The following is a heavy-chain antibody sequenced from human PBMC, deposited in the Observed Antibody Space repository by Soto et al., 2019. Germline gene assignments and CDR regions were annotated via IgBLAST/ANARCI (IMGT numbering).Heavy chain of an antibody. V-gene: IGHV4-39*07. D-gene: IGHD5-18*01. CDR1: GGSISSSSYY. CDR2: INHSGST. CDR3: ARGKGGGEIQETSSYAMDV. Sequence: KPSETLSLTCTVSGGSISSSSYYWSWIRQPPGKGLEWIGEINHSGSTNYNPSLKSRVTISVDTSKNQFSLKLSSVTAADTAVYYCARGKGGGEIQETSSYAMDVWGQGTTVTVFS. J-gene: IGHJ6*02.